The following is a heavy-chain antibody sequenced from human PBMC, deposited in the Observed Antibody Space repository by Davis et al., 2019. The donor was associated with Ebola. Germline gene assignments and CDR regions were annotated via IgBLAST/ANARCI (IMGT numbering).Heavy chain of an antibody. D-gene: IGHD6-13*01. Sequence: PSETLSLTCTVSGGSISSSSYYWGWIRQPPGKGLEWIGSIYYSGSTYYNPSLKSRVTISVDTSKNQFSLKLSSVTAADTAVYYCARQGAAAGFEFDYWGQGTLVTVSS. J-gene: IGHJ4*02. CDR1: GGSISSSSYY. CDR3: ARQGAAAGFEFDY. CDR2: IYYSGST. V-gene: IGHV4-39*01.